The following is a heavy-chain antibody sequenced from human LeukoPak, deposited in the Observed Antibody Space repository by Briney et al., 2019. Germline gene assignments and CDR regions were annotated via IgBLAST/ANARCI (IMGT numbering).Heavy chain of an antibody. V-gene: IGHV1-69*13. CDR3: ARTYYYGSGSGHYYYYGMDV. Sequence: TVKVSCKASGGTXSSYAISWVRQAPGQGLEWMGGIIPIFGTANYAQKFQGRVTITADESTSTAYMELSSLRSEDTAVYYCARTYYYGSGSGHYYYYGMDVWGQGTTVTVSS. CDR2: IIPIFGTA. CDR1: GGTXSSYA. J-gene: IGHJ6*02. D-gene: IGHD3-10*01.